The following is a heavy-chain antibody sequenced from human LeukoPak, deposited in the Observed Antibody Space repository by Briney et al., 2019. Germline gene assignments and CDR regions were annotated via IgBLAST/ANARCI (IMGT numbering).Heavy chain of an antibody. J-gene: IGHJ4*02. CDR3: AKDAAGPEY. V-gene: IGHV3-23*01. Sequence: GGSLGLSCAASGLTFSDYSMTWVRQAPGKGLFWVSGISAGGGSTDYADSVKGRFTISRDNSRNTLHLQMNSLRAEDTAVYYCAKDAAGPEYWGQGTLVTVSS. CDR2: ISAGGGST. CDR1: GLTFSDYS. D-gene: IGHD6-13*01.